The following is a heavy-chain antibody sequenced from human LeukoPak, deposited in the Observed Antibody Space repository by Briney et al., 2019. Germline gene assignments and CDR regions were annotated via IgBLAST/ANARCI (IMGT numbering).Heavy chain of an antibody. CDR1: GYTFTSYD. D-gene: IGHD2-15*01. CDR3: ATGYEPNCSGGSYYRRNWFDP. V-gene: IGHV1-8*01. CDR2: MNPNSGNT. Sequence: ASVKVSCKASGYTFTSYDINWVRQATGQGLEWMGWMNPNSGNTGYAQKFQGRVTMTEDTSTDTAYMELSSLRSEDTAVYYCATGYEPNCSGGSYYRRNWFDPWGQGTLVTVSS. J-gene: IGHJ5*02.